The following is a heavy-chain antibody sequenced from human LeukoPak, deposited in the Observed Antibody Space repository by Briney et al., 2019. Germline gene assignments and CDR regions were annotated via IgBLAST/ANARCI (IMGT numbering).Heavy chain of an antibody. CDR2: INPNSGGT. Sequence: ASVKVSYKASGYTFTRYYMHWVRQAPGQGGEGMGWINPNSGGTNYAQKFQGRVPITRHTSISTAYMELSRLRSDDTAVYYCARDRGTVVTHPIDYWGQGTLVTVSS. J-gene: IGHJ4*02. V-gene: IGHV1-2*02. D-gene: IGHD4-23*01. CDR1: GYTFTRYY. CDR3: ARDRGTVVTHPIDY.